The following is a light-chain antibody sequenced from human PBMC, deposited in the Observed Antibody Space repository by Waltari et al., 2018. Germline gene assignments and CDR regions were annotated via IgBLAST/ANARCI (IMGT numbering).Light chain of an antibody. CDR2: GVN. V-gene: IGLV2-23*02. J-gene: IGLJ2*01. CDR3: CSYAGSPTYVL. Sequence: QSALLQPASVSGTPGQSIILSCTGTSSDVGTYALVPWYQQHPGKVPKVLIYGVNKRPSGISDRFSGSKSGNTASLTISGLQAEDEADYYCCSYAGSPTYVLFGGGTTLTVL. CDR1: SSDVGTYAL.